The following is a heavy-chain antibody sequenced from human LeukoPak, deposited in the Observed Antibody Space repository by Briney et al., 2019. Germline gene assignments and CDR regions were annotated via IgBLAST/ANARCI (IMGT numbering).Heavy chain of an antibody. J-gene: IGHJ4*02. V-gene: IGHV4-4*07. Sequence: SETLSLTCSVSGASISRYYWSWIRQSPGKGLEWIGRIYASGSANYNPSLQSRVTMSIDTSKNQISLKFSSVTAADTANYYCSTDREVGRLAPAPTGDYWGQGTLVTVSS. D-gene: IGHD1-26*01. CDR1: GASISRYY. CDR2: IYASGSA. CDR3: STDREVGRLAPAPTGDY.